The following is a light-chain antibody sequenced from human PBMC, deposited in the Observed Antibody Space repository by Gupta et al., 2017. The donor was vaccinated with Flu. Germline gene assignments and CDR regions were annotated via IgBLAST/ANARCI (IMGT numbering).Light chain of an antibody. CDR2: RAS. CDR3: QQYDSSRPIT. V-gene: IGKV3-20*01. CDR1: QSVSNNH. Sequence: EIVLTQSPGTLSLSPGERATLPCWASQSVSNNHLAWYQQRPGQPPRLLIYRASRRATGIPDRFSGSGSATDFTLTISRLEPEDFAVYYCQQYDSSRPITFGQGTRLEIK. J-gene: IGKJ5*01.